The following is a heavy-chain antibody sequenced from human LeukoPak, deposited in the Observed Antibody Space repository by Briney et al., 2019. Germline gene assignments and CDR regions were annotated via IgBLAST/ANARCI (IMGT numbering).Heavy chain of an antibody. D-gene: IGHD2-2*02. V-gene: IGHV1-18*01. Sequence: GASVKDSCNASGYTFTSYDSNWGRQAPGQGLEWMGWINPNSGCTNYAKKFQGRDIMTTDTSTSTAYMEMRSLRSDDTAVYYCARVKKLYCSSTSCYKGYYYYYMDVWGKGTPVTISS. J-gene: IGHJ6*03. CDR2: INPNSGCT. CDR3: ARVKKLYCSSTSCYKGYYYYYMDV. CDR1: GYTFTSYD.